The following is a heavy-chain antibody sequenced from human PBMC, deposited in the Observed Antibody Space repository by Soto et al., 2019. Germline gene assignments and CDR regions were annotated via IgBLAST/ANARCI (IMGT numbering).Heavy chain of an antibody. J-gene: IGHJ6*02. CDR2: ISYDGSNK. D-gene: IGHD3-22*01. V-gene: IGHV3-30-3*01. CDR3: ARDARTTMIGGADV. Sequence: VQLVGSGGGVVQPGRSLRLSCAASGFTFSSYAMHWVRQAPGKGLEWVAVISYDGSNKYYADSVKGRFTISRDNSKNTLYLQMNSLRAEDTAVYYCARDARTTMIGGADVWGQGTTVTVSS. CDR1: GFTFSSYA.